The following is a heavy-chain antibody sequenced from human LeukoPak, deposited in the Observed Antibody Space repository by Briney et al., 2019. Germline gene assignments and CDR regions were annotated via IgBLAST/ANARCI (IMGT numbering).Heavy chain of an antibody. CDR2: IYHSGST. CDR3: ARDRCGGYGDYVYRNGY. J-gene: IGHJ4*02. D-gene: IGHD4-17*01. V-gene: IGHV4-38-2*02. Sequence: SETLSLTCTVYGYSISSGYYWGWIRQPPGKGLEWIGSIYHSGSTSYNPSLKSRVTISVDTSKNHFSLKLSSVTAADTAVYYCARDRCGGYGDYVYRNGYWGQGTLVTVSS. CDR1: GYSISSGYY.